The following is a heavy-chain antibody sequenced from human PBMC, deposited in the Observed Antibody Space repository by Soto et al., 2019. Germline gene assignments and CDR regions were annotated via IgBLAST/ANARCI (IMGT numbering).Heavy chain of an antibody. CDR3: ARMSGTYYVPDY. V-gene: IGHV4-31*03. J-gene: IGHJ4*02. CDR2: IYHSGST. D-gene: IGHD1-26*01. CDR1: NASITSSGYY. Sequence: QVPPQESGPRLVEASQTLSLTCTVSNASITSSGYYWSWVRQPPGKRLEWIGYIYHSGSTFYSPSLQSRLTMSVDTSKNQFSLTLRSVTAADTAVYHCARMSGTYYVPDYWGQGTLVTVSS.